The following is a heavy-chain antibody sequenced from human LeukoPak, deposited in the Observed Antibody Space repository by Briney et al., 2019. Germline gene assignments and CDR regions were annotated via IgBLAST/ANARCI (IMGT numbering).Heavy chain of an antibody. CDR3: ARSLTMVRGYDY. CDR1: GFTFSSYD. V-gene: IGHV3-30*02. D-gene: IGHD3-10*01. CDR2: IQYDGSNK. J-gene: IGHJ4*02. Sequence: QPGGSLRLSCAVSGFTFSSYDMHWVRQAPGKGLEWVTFIQYDGSNKYYADSVKGRFTISRDNSKNTLYLQMNSLRAEDTAVYYCARSLTMVRGYDYWGQGTLVTVSS.